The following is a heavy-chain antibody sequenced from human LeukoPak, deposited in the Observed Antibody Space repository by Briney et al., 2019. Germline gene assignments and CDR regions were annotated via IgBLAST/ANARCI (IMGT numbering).Heavy chain of an antibody. CDR3: AKAFLYDSSGYYY. Sequence: GGSLRLSCAASGFTFSSYEMNWVRQAPGKGLEWVSYISSSGSTIYYADSVKGRFTISRDNSKNTLYLQMNSLRAEDTAVYYCAKAFLYDSSGYYYWGQGTLVTISS. CDR1: GFTFSSYE. D-gene: IGHD3-22*01. V-gene: IGHV3-48*03. CDR2: ISSSGSTI. J-gene: IGHJ4*02.